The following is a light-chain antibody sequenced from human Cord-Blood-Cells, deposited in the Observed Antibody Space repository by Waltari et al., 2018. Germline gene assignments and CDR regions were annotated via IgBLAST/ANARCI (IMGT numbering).Light chain of an antibody. CDR3: CSYAGSSTWV. CDR1: SSDVGSSNL. V-gene: IGLV2-23*01. CDR2: EGS. Sequence: QSALTQPASVSGSPGPSITISCTGTSSDVGSSNLVSWYQQHPGKAAKLMIYEGSKRPSGVSNRLAGAKSGNTASLTISGLQAEDEADYYCCSYAGSSTWVFGGGTKLTVL. J-gene: IGLJ3*02.